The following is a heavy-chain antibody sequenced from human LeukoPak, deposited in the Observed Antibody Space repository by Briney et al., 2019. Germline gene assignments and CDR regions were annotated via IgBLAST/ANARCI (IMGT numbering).Heavy chain of an antibody. V-gene: IGHV3-23*01. D-gene: IGHD3-3*01. CDR2: ISGSGGST. J-gene: IGHJ6*02. CDR1: GFIFSNYA. CDR3: AKGGLEWYYGLDV. Sequence: GGSLRLSCAASGFIFSNYAMNWVRQAPGKGLEWVSSISGSGGSTYYAGSVKGRFTISRDNSKNTLYLQMNSHRVDDTAVYYCAKGGLEWYYGLDVWGQGTTVTVSS.